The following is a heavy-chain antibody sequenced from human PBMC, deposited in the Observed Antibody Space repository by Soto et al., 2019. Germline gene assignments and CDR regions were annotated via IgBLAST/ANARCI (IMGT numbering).Heavy chain of an antibody. CDR2: ISGSDGKT. CDR1: VFSFGSYA. V-gene: IGHV3-23*01. Sequence: PWWSLRLSCSASVFSFGSYALSWFRQAPGKGLEWVSTISGSDGKTFYADSVKGRFSISRDTSQSTLYLQMNSLRADDTAMYYCARWSYLDYWGQGTPVTVSS. J-gene: IGHJ4*02. D-gene: IGHD3-3*01. CDR3: ARWSYLDY.